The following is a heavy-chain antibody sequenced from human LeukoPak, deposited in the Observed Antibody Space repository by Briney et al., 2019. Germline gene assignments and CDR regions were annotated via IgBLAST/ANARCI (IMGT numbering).Heavy chain of an antibody. J-gene: IGHJ4*02. V-gene: IGHV1-69*04. CDR1: GGTFSSYA. Sequence: GASVKVSCKASGGTFSSYAISWVRQAPGQGLEWMGRIIPILGTANYAQKFQGRVTITADKSTSTAYMELSSLRSEDTAVYYCARAGLPSPLRFLEWLSHFDYWGQGTLVTVSS. CDR3: ARAGLPSPLRFLEWLSHFDY. D-gene: IGHD3-3*01. CDR2: IIPILGTA.